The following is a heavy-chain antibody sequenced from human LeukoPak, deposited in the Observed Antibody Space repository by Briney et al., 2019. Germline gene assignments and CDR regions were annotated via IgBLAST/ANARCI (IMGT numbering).Heavy chain of an antibody. CDR2: IIPIFGTA. CDR1: GGTFSSYA. D-gene: IGHD6-13*01. Sequence: ASVKVSCKASGGTFSSYAISWVRQAPGQGLEWMGGIIPIFGTANYAQKFQGIVTITTDESTSTPYMELSSLRSEDTAVYYCAREGCGSRCHYYYYYRDVWGKGTTVTVSS. V-gene: IGHV1-69*05. J-gene: IGHJ6*03. CDR3: AREGCGSRCHYYYYYRDV.